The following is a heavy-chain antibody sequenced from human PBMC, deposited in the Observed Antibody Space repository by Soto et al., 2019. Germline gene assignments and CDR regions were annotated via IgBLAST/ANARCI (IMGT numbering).Heavy chain of an antibody. Sequence: GGSLRLSCAASGFTFSSYWMSWVRQAPGKGLEWVANIKQDGSGKYYVDSVKGRFTISRDNAKNSLYLQMNSLRAEDTAVYYCARGRRGCSGGSCYHGSRAFDIWGQGTMVTVSS. J-gene: IGHJ3*02. CDR1: GFTFSSYW. D-gene: IGHD2-15*01. CDR3: ARGRRGCSGGSCYHGSRAFDI. CDR2: IKQDGSGK. V-gene: IGHV3-7*03.